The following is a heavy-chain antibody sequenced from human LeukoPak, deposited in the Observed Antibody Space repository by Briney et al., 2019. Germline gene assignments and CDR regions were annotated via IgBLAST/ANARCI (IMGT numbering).Heavy chain of an antibody. J-gene: IGHJ4*02. CDR3: ARRFWGLDY. V-gene: IGHV3-21*01. CDR2: ISISNGYI. D-gene: IGHD3-16*01. CDR1: GFTFNSYS. Sequence: PGGSLTLSCAASGFTFNSYSMNWVRQAPGKGLEWVSSISISNGYIYYADSVKGRFTISRDNAKNSLYLQMNSLRAEDTAVYYCARRFWGLDYWGQGTLVTVSS.